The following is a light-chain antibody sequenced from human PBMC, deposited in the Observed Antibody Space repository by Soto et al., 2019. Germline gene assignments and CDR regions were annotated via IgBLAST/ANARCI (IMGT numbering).Light chain of an antibody. CDR2: GAS. Sequence: EIVMTQSPATLSSSPGERDTLSCTASQIVSSNLAWYQQKPGQAPRLHIYGASTRATGIPARLSGSGSGTEFTHNISSIESEVFAVSYCQEYNHWPPMNTLGQGAKLEIK. J-gene: IGKJ2*01. CDR1: QIVSSN. V-gene: IGKV3-15*01. CDR3: QEYNHWPPMNT.